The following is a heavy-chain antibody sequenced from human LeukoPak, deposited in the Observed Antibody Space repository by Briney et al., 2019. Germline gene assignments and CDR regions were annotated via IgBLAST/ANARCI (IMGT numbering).Heavy chain of an antibody. V-gene: IGHV4-59*08. CDR1: GGSISSDY. D-gene: IGHD3-10*01. J-gene: IGHJ4*02. CDR2: IYNSGSN. CDR3: ATRGY. Sequence: PSETLSLTCTVSGGSISSDYWQWLRQPPGKGLEWIAYIYNSGSNNYNPSLKSRVTISIDTSKNQFSLKLTSVTAADTAVYYCATRGYWGPGTRVTVSS.